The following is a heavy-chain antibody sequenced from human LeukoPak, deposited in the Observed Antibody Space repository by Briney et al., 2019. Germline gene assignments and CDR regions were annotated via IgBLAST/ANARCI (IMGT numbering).Heavy chain of an antibody. CDR2: IYGGGST. Sequence: PGGSLRLSCAASGFTVSRNYMSWVRQAPGKGLDWVSVIYGGGSTYYADPVKGRFTISRHDSKNTLFLQMNSLRAEDTAVYYCARSSLRLFGDNLDYWGQGTLVTVSS. CDR1: GFTVSRNY. CDR3: ARSSLRLFGDNLDY. D-gene: IGHD3-22*01. V-gene: IGHV3-53*01. J-gene: IGHJ4*02.